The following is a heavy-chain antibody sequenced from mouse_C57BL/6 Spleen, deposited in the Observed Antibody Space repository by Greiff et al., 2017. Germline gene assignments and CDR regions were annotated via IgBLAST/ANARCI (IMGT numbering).Heavy chain of an antibody. Sequence: QVQLQQSGPELVKPGASVKISCKASGYSFTSYYIHWVKQRPGPGLEWIGWIYPGSGNTKYNEKFKGKATLTADTSSSTAYIQLSRLSSEVSAVYYCARWDDYYPVYYAMDYWGQGTSVTVSS. V-gene: IGHV1-66*01. J-gene: IGHJ4*01. D-gene: IGHD2-3*01. CDR3: ARWDDYYPVYYAMDY. CDR2: IYPGSGNT. CDR1: GYSFTSYY.